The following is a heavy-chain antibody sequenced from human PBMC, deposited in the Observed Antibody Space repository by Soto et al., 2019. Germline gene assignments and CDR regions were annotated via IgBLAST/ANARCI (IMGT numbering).Heavy chain of an antibody. J-gene: IGHJ4*02. V-gene: IGHV4-59*01. CDR2: IYYSGST. CDR3: ARDLGLTGYYY. Sequence: TSETLSLTCTVSGGSISSYYWSWIRQPPGKGLEWIGYIYYSGSTNYNPSLKSRVTISVDTSKNQFSLKLSSVTAADTAVYYCARDLGLTGYYYWGQGTLVTVSS. D-gene: IGHD3-9*01. CDR1: GGSISSYY.